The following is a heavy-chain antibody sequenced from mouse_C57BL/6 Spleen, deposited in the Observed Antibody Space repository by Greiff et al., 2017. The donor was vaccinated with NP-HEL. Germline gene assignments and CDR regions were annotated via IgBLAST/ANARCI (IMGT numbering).Heavy chain of an antibody. CDR1: GYTFTSYW. D-gene: IGHD2-4*01. V-gene: IGHV1-52*01. Sequence: QVHVKQPGAELVRPGSSVKLSCKASGYTFTSYWMHWVKQRPIQGLEWIGNIDPSDSETHYNQKFKDKATLTVDKSSSTAYMQLSSLTSEDSAVCYCARYDYDGYYFDYWGQGTTLTVSS. CDR2: IDPSDSET. J-gene: IGHJ2*01. CDR3: ARYDYDGYYFDY.